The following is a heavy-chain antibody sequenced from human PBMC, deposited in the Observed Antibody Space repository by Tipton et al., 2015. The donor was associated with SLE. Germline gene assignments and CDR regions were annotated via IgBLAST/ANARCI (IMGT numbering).Heavy chain of an antibody. D-gene: IGHD5-12*01. CDR1: GGSFSGYS. V-gene: IGHV4-34*01. CDR2: SNPSGNT. CDR3: ARGRGSGYYRYFDY. Sequence: TLSLTCAVYGGSFSGYSWSWIRQPPGKGLEWIGESNPSGNTNYNPSLKSRVTISVDTSNNQLSLKLTSVTAADTSVYYCARGRGSGYYRYFDYWGQGALVTVSS. J-gene: IGHJ4*02.